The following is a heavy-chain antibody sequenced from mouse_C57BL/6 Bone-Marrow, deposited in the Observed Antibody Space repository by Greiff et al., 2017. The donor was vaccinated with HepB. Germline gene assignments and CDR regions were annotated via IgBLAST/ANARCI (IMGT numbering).Heavy chain of an antibody. V-gene: IGHV1-54*01. D-gene: IGHD1-1*01. CDR3: ARKGATVVATDWYFDV. Sequence: QVQLQQSGAELVRPGTSVKVSCKASGYAFTNYLIEWVKQRPGQGLEWIGVINPGSGGTNYNEKFKGKATLTADKSSSTAYIQLSSLTSEDSAVYFCARKGATVVATDWYFDVWGTGTTVTVSS. J-gene: IGHJ1*03. CDR2: INPGSGGT. CDR1: GYAFTNYL.